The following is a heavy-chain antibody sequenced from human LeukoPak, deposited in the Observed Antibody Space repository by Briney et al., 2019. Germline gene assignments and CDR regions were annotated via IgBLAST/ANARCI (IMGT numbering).Heavy chain of an antibody. CDR2: IYYSGST. V-gene: IGHV4-39*01. D-gene: IGHD6-13*01. CDR3: ARHGIAAARGWFDP. J-gene: IGHJ5*02. Sequence: SETLSLTCTVSGGSISSSSYYWGWIRQPPGKGLEWIGSIYYSGSTYYNPSLKSRVTISVDTSKNQFSLKLSSVTAAGTAVYYCARHGIAAARGWFDPWGQGTLVTVSS. CDR1: GGSISSSSYY.